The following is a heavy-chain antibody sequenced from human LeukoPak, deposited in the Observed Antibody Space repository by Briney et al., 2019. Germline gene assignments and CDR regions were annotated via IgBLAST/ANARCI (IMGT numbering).Heavy chain of an antibody. D-gene: IGHD1-26*01. CDR1: GFTFSSYA. CDR3: TTLVGATRGFDY. Sequence: PGGSLRLSCAASGFTFSSYAMSWVRQAPGKGLEWVGRIKSKTDGGTTDYAAPVKGRFTISRDDSKNTLHLQMNSLKTEDTAVYYCTTLVGATRGFDYWGQGTLVTVSS. CDR2: IKSKTDGGTT. V-gene: IGHV3-15*01. J-gene: IGHJ4*02.